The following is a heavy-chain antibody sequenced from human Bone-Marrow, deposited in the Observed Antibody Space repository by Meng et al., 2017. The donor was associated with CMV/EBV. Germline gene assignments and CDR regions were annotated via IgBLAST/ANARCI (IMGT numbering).Heavy chain of an antibody. CDR3: ARDPGQGVAISSFDI. CDR1: GFTFDDYG. CDR2: INWNGGST. Sequence: GESLKIYCAASGFTFDDYGMSWVRQAPGKGLEWVSGINWNGGSTGYADSVKGRFTISRDNAKNSLYLQMNSLRAEDTALYYCARDPGQGVAISSFDIWGQGTMVTVSS. D-gene: IGHD2-2*02. V-gene: IGHV3-20*04. J-gene: IGHJ3*02.